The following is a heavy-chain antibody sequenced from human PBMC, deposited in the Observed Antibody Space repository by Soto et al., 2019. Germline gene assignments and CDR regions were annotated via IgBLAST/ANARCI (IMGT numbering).Heavy chain of an antibody. Sequence: GGSLRLSCAASGFTFSNAWMNWVRQAPGKGLEWVGRIKSKTDGGTTDYAAPVKGRFTISRDDSKNTLYLQMNSLKTEDTAVYYCTTPERYCSSTSCYTRHYYYYGMDVWGQGTTVTVSS. CDR3: TTPERYCSSTSCYTRHYYYYGMDV. CDR2: IKSKTDGGTT. D-gene: IGHD2-2*02. J-gene: IGHJ6*02. V-gene: IGHV3-15*07. CDR1: GFTFSNAW.